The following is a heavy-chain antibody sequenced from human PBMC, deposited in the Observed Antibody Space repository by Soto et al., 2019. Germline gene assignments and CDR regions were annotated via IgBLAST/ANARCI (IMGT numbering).Heavy chain of an antibody. Sequence: EVQLVESGGGLVQPGESLKLSCAASGFTFRGSAMHCVRQASGKGLEWVGRIRTKANSYATAYAASVQGRFTISRDDSKSTAYLQMNSLKTEDTAVYYCTGSLLAYCSGGKCHTDYYYYGMDVWGPGTAVTVSS. CDR2: IRTKANSYAT. D-gene: IGHD2-15*01. J-gene: IGHJ6*02. V-gene: IGHV3-73*02. CDR3: TGSLLAYCSGGKCHTDYYYYGMDV. CDR1: GFTFRGSA.